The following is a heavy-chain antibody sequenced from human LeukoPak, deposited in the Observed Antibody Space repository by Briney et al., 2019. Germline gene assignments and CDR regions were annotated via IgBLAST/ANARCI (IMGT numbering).Heavy chain of an antibody. CDR1: GYTFTDYY. J-gene: IGHJ5*02. CDR2: ISGGT. D-gene: IGHD4-17*01. CDR3: ARLTTVTSSWFDP. Sequence: ASVKVSCEASGYTFTDYYIHWVRQAPGQGLEWMGWISGGTNYAQKFQGRVTMTRDTSISTAYMELDTLRSDDTAVYYCARLTTVTSSWFDPWGQGTLVTVSS. V-gene: IGHV1-2*02.